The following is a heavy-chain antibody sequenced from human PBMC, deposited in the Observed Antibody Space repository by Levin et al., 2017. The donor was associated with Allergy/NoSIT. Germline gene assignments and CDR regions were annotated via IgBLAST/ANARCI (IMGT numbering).Heavy chain of an antibody. D-gene: IGHD4-11*01. CDR3: ARFFSTVTYQYNGLDV. J-gene: IGHJ6*02. CDR1: GFTFSSYS. Sequence: GESLKISCAAFGFTFSSYSMNWVRQAPGKGLEWISYISGSSSIMYYSDSVKGRFTISRDNDKKSLYLQMNSLRAEDTALYYCARFFSTVTYQYNGLDVWGQGTTVTVSS. V-gene: IGHV3-48*01. CDR2: ISGSSSIM.